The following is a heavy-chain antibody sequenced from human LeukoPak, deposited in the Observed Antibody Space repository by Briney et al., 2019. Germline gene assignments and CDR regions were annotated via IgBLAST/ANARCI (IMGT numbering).Heavy chain of an antibody. V-gene: IGHV4-34*01. CDR2: INHSGST. Sequence: PSETLSLTCAVYGGSFSGYYWSWIRQPPGKGLEWIGEINHSGSTNYNPSLKSRVTISVDTSKNQFSLKLSSVTAADTDVYYCARHTPHYDFWSGYYSGYFDFWGQGTLVTVSS. CDR3: ARHTPHYDFWSGYYSGYFDF. CDR1: GGSFSGYY. D-gene: IGHD3-3*01. J-gene: IGHJ4*02.